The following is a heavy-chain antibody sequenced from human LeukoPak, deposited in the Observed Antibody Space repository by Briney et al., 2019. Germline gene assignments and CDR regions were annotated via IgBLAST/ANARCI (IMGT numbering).Heavy chain of an antibody. J-gene: IGHJ4*02. Sequence: GESLKISGKGSGYSFTSYWIGWVRQMPGKGLEWMGIIYPGDSDTRYSPSFQGQVTISADKSINAAYLQWSSLKASDTAIYYCARHTTSVAATNYWGQGTLVTVSS. CDR2: IYPGDSDT. CDR1: GYSFTSYW. V-gene: IGHV5-51*01. D-gene: IGHD6-19*01. CDR3: ARHTTSVAATNY.